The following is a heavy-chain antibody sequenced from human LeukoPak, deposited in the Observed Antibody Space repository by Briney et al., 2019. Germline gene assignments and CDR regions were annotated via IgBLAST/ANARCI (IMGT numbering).Heavy chain of an antibody. CDR2: ISSSSSYI. V-gene: IGHV3-21*01. Sequence: GGSLRLSCAASGFTFSSYSMNWVRQAPGKGLEWVSSISSSSSYIYYADSVKGRFTISRDNAKNSLYLQMNSLRAEDTAVYYCARDPWELLGAFDIWGQGTMVTVSS. J-gene: IGHJ3*02. CDR3: ARDPWELLGAFDI. D-gene: IGHD1-26*01. CDR1: GFTFSSYS.